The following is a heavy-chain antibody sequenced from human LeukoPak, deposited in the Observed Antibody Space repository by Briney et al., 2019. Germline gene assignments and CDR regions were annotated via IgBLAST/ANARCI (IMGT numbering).Heavy chain of an antibody. CDR3: ARGDSSSPCYIDY. Sequence: SETLSLTCTVSGGSISSYYWSWIRQPPGKGLEWTGYIYYSGSTNYNPSLKSRVTISVDTSKNQFSLKLSSVTAADTAVYYCARGDSSSPCYIDYWGQGILVTVSS. CDR2: IYYSGST. D-gene: IGHD6-6*01. CDR1: GGSISSYY. J-gene: IGHJ4*02. V-gene: IGHV4-59*01.